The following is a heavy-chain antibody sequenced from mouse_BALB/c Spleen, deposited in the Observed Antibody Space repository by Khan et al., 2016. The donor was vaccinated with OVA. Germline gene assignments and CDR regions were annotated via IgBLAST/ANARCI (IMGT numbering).Heavy chain of an antibody. CDR2: IWSDGST. CDR3: ARQPYYHYNILDY. D-gene: IGHD2-4*01. J-gene: IGHJ4*01. CDR1: GFSLTNYG. Sequence: QVQLKESGPGLVEPSQSLSITCTISGFSLTNYGVHWVRQPPGKGLEWLVVIWSDGSTTYNSALKYRLTISKDNSESQVFLKMNSLQTDYTAMYFCARQPYYHYNILDYWGQGTSVTVSA. V-gene: IGHV2-6-1*01.